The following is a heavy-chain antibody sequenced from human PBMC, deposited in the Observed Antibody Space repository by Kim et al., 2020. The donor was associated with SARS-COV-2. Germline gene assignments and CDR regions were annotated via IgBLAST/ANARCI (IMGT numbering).Heavy chain of an antibody. CDR2: IYYSGST. J-gene: IGHJ4*02. Sequence: SETLSLTCTVSGGSISSSSYYWGWIRQPPGKGLEWIGSIYYSGSTYYNPSLKSRVTISVDTSKNQFSLKLSSVTAADTAVYYCARLGPYYYDSSGYYSIHPFDYWGQGTLVTVSS. D-gene: IGHD3-22*01. CDR3: ARLGPYYYDSSGYYSIHPFDY. V-gene: IGHV4-39*01. CDR1: GGSISSSSYY.